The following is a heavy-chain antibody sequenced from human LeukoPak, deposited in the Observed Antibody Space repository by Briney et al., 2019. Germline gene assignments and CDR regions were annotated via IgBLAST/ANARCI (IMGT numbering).Heavy chain of an antibody. Sequence: PGGSLRLSCVASQFTFTTSWMTWVRQAPGKGLEWVAHINEDGSDKYFVDSLKGRFTISRDNAKNSLYLQMNSLRAEDTAVYYCARLRNNAFDIWGQGTMVTVSS. D-gene: IGHD1/OR15-1a*01. CDR2: INEDGSDK. V-gene: IGHV3-7*01. J-gene: IGHJ3*02. CDR1: QFTFTTSW. CDR3: ARLRNNAFDI.